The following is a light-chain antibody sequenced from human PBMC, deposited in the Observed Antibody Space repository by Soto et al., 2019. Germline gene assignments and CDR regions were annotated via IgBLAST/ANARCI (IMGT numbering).Light chain of an antibody. CDR3: SSYTSSSTLMV. Sequence: QYALTQPASVSGSPGQSITISCAGTSRDVGGYNYVSWYQQHPGKAPNLMIYDVSNRPSGVSNRFSGSKSGNTASLTISGLQAEDEADYYCSSYTSSSTLMVFGGGTKLTVL. CDR1: SRDVGGYNY. CDR2: DVS. J-gene: IGLJ2*01. V-gene: IGLV2-14*01.